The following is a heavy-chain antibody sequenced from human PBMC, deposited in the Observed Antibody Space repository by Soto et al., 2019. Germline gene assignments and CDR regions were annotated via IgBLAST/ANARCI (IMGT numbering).Heavy chain of an antibody. CDR3: ARMDIVVVVAASDYGMDV. CDR2: ISSSGSTI. V-gene: IGHV3-48*03. CDR1: GFTFSSYE. Sequence: AGSLRLSCAASGFTFSSYEMNWVRQAPGKGLEWVSYISSSGSTIYYADSVKGRFTISRDNAKNSLYLQMNSLRAEDTAVYYCARMDIVVVVAASDYGMDVWGQGTTVTVSS. J-gene: IGHJ6*02. D-gene: IGHD2-15*01.